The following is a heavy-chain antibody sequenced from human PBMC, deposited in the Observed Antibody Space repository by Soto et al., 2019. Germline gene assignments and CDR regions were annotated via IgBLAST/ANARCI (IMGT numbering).Heavy chain of an antibody. CDR3: AYLPCSGGGCDWFSFAGMDV. Sequence: QITLKESGPTLVKPTQTLTLTCTFSGFSLSTSGVGVAWIRQPPGKALEWLALIYWDDDKRYRPSLASRLTINKDTTKNQVVLTMTNMDSVDTATYYCAYLPCSGGGCDWFSFAGMDVWGQGTTVTVSS. J-gene: IGHJ6*02. V-gene: IGHV2-5*02. D-gene: IGHD2-15*01. CDR2: IYWDDDK. CDR1: GFSLSTSGVG.